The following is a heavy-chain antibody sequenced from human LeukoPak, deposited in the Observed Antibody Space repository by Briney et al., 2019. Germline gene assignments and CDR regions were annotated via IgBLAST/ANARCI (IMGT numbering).Heavy chain of an antibody. CDR2: IYYSGSN. V-gene: IGHV4-31*03. Sequence: SQTLSLTCTVSGGSISSGGYYWGWIRQHPGKGLEWIGYIYYSGSNYYNPSLKSRFTISVDTSKNQFSLKLSSVTAADTAVYYCARVSCSSTSCKRYYYYGMDVWGKGTTVTVSS. CDR1: GGSISSGGYY. CDR3: ARVSCSSTSCKRYYYYGMDV. D-gene: IGHD2-2*01. J-gene: IGHJ6*04.